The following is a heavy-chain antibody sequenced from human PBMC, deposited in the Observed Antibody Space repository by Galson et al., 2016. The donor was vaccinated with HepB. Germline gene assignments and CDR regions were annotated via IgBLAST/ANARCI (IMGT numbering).Heavy chain of an antibody. J-gene: IGHJ5*01. Sequence: TLSLTCTVSGGSISSGDYYWSWIRQPPGKGLEWIGYIYYSGSTYYNPSLKSRVTISVDTSKSQFSLKLSSVAAADTAVYYCARGPSQQWLGGFDSWGQGTLVTVSS. V-gene: IGHV4-30-4*01. CDR2: IYYSGST. CDR3: ARGPSQQWLGGFDS. CDR1: GGSISSGDYY. D-gene: IGHD6-19*01.